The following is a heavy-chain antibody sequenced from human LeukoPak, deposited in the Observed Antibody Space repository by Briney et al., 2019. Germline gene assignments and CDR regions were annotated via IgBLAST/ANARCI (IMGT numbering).Heavy chain of an antibody. D-gene: IGHD6-19*01. CDR3: ARETLAVLSRGMDV. CDR2: IHYSGST. V-gene: IGHV4-30-4*08. Sequence: SQTLSLTCIVSGGSISSGDSFWNCIRQPPGKGLEWIAYIHYSGSTYYNPSLKSRVTISVDTSKNQFSLKLSSVTAADTAVYYCARETLAVLSRGMDVWGQGTTVTVSS. J-gene: IGHJ6*02. CDR1: GGSISSGDSF.